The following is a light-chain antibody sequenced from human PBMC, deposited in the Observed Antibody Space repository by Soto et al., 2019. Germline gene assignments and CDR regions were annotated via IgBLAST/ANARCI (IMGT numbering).Light chain of an antibody. V-gene: IGLV2-14*01. Sequence: QSALTQPASVSGSPGQSITISCTGTSSDVGGYNYVSWYQQHPGKAPKLMIYEVSYRPSGVSNRFSGSKSGNTSSLTISGIQAEDEADYYCSSYTSSSTFYVFGTGTKLTVL. CDR1: SSDVGGYNY. CDR2: EVS. J-gene: IGLJ1*01. CDR3: SSYTSSSTFYV.